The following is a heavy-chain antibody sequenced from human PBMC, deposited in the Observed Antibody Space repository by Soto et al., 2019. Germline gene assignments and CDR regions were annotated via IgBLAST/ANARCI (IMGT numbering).Heavy chain of an antibody. V-gene: IGHV3-9*01. CDR1: GFTFDDYA. CDR3: AKDQQQLVKGFVDY. Sequence: VQLVESGGGLVQPGRSLRLSCAASGFTFDDYAMHWVRQAPGKGLEWVSGISWNSGSIGYADSVKGRFTISRDNAKNSLYLQMNSLRAEDTALYYCAKDQQQLVKGFVDYWGQGTLVTVSS. CDR2: ISWNSGSI. J-gene: IGHJ4*02. D-gene: IGHD6-13*01.